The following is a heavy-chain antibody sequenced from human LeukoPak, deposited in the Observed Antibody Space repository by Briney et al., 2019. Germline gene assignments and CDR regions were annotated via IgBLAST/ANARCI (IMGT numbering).Heavy chain of an antibody. J-gene: IGHJ4*02. Sequence: SETLSLTCAVYGGSFSGYYWSWIRQPPGKGLEWIGYIYYSGSTNYNPSLKSRVTISVDTSKNQFSLKLSSVTAADTAVYYCARQSPLRGFDYWGQGTLVTVSS. CDR2: IYYSGST. CDR3: ARQSPLRGFDY. V-gene: IGHV4-59*08. CDR1: GGSFSGYY. D-gene: IGHD3-10*01.